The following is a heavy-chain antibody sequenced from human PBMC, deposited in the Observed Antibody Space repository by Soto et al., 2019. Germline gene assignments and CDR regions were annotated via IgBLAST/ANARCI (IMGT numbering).Heavy chain of an antibody. CDR1: GFTFSSYS. CDR3: ARVGVGSNWNIYYYYYGMDV. V-gene: IGHV3-21*01. D-gene: IGHD1-1*01. CDR2: ISSSSSYI. J-gene: IGHJ6*02. Sequence: PGGSLRLSCAASGFTFSSYSMNWVRQAPGKGLEWVSSISSSSSYIYYADSVKGRFTISRDNAKNSLYLQMNSLRAADTAVYYCARVGVGSNWNIYYYYYGMDVWGQGTTVTVSS.